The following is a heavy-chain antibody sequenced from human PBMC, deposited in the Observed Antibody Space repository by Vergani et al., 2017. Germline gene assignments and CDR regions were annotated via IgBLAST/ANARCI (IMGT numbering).Heavy chain of an antibody. V-gene: IGHV3-23*01. CDR2: ISGSGGFT. Sequence: EVQLLESGGNLVQPGGFLRLSCAASGFTFTNFAMTWVRQAPGEGLEWVSGISGSGGFTYYADSVKGRFTISRDNSKNTMFLQMNNLRAEDTAVYYCAKDNVPGYYDSSGYCDYWGQGTLVTVSS. D-gene: IGHD3-22*01. J-gene: IGHJ4*02. CDR1: GFTFTNFA. CDR3: AKDNVPGYYDSSGYCDY.